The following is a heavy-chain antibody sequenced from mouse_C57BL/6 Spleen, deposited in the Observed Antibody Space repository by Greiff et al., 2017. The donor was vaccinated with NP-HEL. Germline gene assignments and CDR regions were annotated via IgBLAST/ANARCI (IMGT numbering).Heavy chain of an antibody. V-gene: IGHV1-82*01. D-gene: IGHD1-1*01. J-gene: IGHJ1*03. CDR2: IYPGDGDT. CDR3: ARDYYGSSYGYFDV. Sequence: VQLQQSGPELVKPGASVKISCKASGYAFSSSWMNWVKQRPGKGLEWIGRIYPGDGDTNYNGKFKGKATLTADKSSSTAYMQLSSLTSEDSAVYVCARDYYGSSYGYFDVWGTGTTVTVSS. CDR1: GYAFSSSW.